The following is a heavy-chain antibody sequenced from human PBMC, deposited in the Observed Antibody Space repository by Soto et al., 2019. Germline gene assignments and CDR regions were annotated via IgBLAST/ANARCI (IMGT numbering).Heavy chain of an antibody. CDR2: IYWDDDK. Sequence: QITLKASGPTLVKPTQTLTLTCTFSGFSLSTSGVGVGWIRQPPGKALEWLALIYWDDDKRYSPSLKSRLTITKDPSKNQVVLTMPNMDPVDTATYYCAHRPSYCSGGSCYSGFDYWGQGTLVTVSS. J-gene: IGHJ4*02. CDR3: AHRPSYCSGGSCYSGFDY. D-gene: IGHD2-15*01. V-gene: IGHV2-5*02. CDR1: GFSLSTSGVG.